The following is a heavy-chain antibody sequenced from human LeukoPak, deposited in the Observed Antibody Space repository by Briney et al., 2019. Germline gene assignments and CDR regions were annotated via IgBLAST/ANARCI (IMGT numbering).Heavy chain of an antibody. CDR1: GGTFSSYA. Sequence: ASVKVSCKASGGTFSSYAISWVRQAPGQGLEWMGGIIPIFGTANYAQKFQGRVTITADKSTSTAYMELSSLRSEDTAVYYCASRRIAAARDYYYYMDVWGKGTTVTVSS. D-gene: IGHD6-13*01. CDR3: ASRRIAAARDYYYYMDV. J-gene: IGHJ6*03. V-gene: IGHV1-69*06. CDR2: IIPIFGTA.